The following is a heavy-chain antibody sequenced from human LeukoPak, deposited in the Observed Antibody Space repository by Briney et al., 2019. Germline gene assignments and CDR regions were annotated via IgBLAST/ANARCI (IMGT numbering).Heavy chain of an antibody. Sequence: SETLSLTCTVSGGSISSHYWNWIRQPPGKGLEWIGYIYYSGSTNYNPSLNSRVTISVDTSKSQFSLKLSSVTAADTAVYYCARDRVGSGWPRPYYFEIWGQGTLVAVSS. CDR2: IYYSGST. D-gene: IGHD6-19*01. CDR3: ARDRVGSGWPRPYYFEI. V-gene: IGHV4-59*11. J-gene: IGHJ4*02. CDR1: GGSISSHY.